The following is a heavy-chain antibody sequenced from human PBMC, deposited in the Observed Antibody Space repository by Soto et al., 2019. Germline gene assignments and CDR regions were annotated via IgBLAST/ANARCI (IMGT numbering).Heavy chain of an antibody. V-gene: IGHV4-31*03. J-gene: IGHJ6*02. Sequence: SETLSLTCTVSGDSISSGGYYWSWIRQHPGKGLEWIGYIFYTGTTYYNPSLKSRVSISVDTSKNQFSLKLTSVTAADTAIYYCARDRGRRDNKSYGMDVWGQGTTVTVSS. CDR1: GDSISSGGYY. D-gene: IGHD1-26*01. CDR2: IFYTGTT. CDR3: ARDRGRRDNKSYGMDV.